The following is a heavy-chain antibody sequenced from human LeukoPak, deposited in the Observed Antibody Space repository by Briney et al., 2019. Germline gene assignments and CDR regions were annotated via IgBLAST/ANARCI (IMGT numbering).Heavy chain of an antibody. J-gene: IGHJ4*02. Sequence: SETLSLTCTVSGGSISSYYWSWIRQPPGKGLEWIGYIYYSGSTNYNPSLKSRVTISVDTSKNQSSLKLSSVTAADTAVYYCARVYGYYYDSSGYWEFDYWGQGTLVTVSS. V-gene: IGHV4-59*01. D-gene: IGHD3-22*01. CDR3: ARVYGYYYDSSGYWEFDY. CDR1: GGSISSYY. CDR2: IYYSGST.